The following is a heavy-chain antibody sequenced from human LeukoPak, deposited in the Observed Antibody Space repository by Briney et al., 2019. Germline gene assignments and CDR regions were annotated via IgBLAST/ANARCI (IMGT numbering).Heavy chain of an antibody. J-gene: IGHJ5*02. V-gene: IGHV4-61*02. D-gene: IGHD3-10*01. CDR3: ARYRITMVRGVISGWFDP. Sequence: PSGTLSLTCTVSGGSISSGSYYWSWIRQPAGKGLEWIGRIYTSGSTNYNPSLKSRVTISVDTSKNQFSLKLSSVTAADTAVYYCARYRITMVRGVISGWFDPWGQGTLVTVSS. CDR1: GGSISSGSYY. CDR2: IYTSGST.